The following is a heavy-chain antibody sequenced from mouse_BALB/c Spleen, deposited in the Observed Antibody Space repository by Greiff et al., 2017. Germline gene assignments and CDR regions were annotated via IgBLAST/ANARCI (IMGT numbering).Heavy chain of an antibody. J-gene: IGHJ2*01. Sequence: QVQLQQPGAELVRPGASVNLSCKASGYTFTSYWINWVKQRPGQGLEWIGNIYPSDSYTNYNQKFKDKATLTVDKSSSTAYMQLSSPTSEDSAVYYCTRLVDYWGQGTTLTVSS. CDR3: TRLVDY. CDR2: IYPSDSYT. V-gene: IGHV1-69*02. CDR1: GYTFTSYW.